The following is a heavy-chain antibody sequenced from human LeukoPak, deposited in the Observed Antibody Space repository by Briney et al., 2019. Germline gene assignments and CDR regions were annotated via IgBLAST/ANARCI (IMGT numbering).Heavy chain of an antibody. CDR1: GFTFSSFA. V-gene: IGHV3-23*01. D-gene: IGHD2-21*02. CDR3: AKDERGHCGGDCYVN. J-gene: IGHJ4*02. Sequence: GGSLRLSCAVSGFTFSSFAMSWVRQAPGKGLEWVSQISGNGTTTYYADSVRGRFTISRDNSKNMLYLQMDSLRAEDTALYYCAKDERGHCGGDCYVNWGQGRLVTVSS. CDR2: ISGNGTTT.